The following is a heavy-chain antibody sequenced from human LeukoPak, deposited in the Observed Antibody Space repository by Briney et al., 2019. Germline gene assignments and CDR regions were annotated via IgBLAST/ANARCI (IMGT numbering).Heavy chain of an antibody. CDR2: IYYSGST. Sequence: SETLSLTCTVSGGSISSYYWSWIRQPPGKGLEWIGYIYYSGSTNYNPSLKSRVTISVDTSKNQFSLKLSSVTAADTAVYYCARAAQFAVVFWFDPWGQGTLVTVSS. J-gene: IGHJ5*02. CDR1: GGSISSYY. V-gene: IGHV4-59*01. CDR3: ARAAQFAVVFWFDP. D-gene: IGHD3-3*01.